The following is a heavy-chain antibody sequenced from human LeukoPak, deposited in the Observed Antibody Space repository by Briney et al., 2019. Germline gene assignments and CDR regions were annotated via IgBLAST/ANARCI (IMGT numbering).Heavy chain of an antibody. D-gene: IGHD2-15*01. J-gene: IGHJ4*02. CDR1: GFTFSTYA. V-gene: IGHV3-23*01. CDR3: AKAPVTTCRGAFCYPFDY. CDR2: ITGSDGST. Sequence: GGSLRLSCAASGFTFSTYAMSWVRQAPGKGLEWVSGITGSDGSTYFADSVKGRFTISRDNSKNTLYLQMNSLRAEDTAIYYCAKAPVTTCRGAFCYPFDYWGLGTLVTVSS.